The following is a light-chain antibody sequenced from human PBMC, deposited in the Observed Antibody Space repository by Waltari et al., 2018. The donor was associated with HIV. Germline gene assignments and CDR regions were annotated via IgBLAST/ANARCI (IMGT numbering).Light chain of an antibody. CDR3: STWDNSLSGWV. V-gene: IGLV1-44*01. J-gene: IGLJ3*02. Sequence: SALTHAASVSGTVGQTVTLSCSGTRTHFGIYTVAWYQPISHGTPTTFMFGNSPPSGIPARFSASQSGTSASLTISGLQPEDEAHYYCSTWDNSLSGWVLGGGTTLTVL. CDR2: GNS. CDR1: RTHFGIYT.